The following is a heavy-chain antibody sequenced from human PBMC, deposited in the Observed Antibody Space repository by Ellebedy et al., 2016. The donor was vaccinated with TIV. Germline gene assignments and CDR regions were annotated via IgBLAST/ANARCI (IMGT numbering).Heavy chain of an antibody. CDR2: INSDGSRS. CDR1: GFTFSSNW. V-gene: IGHV3-74*01. CDR3: ARDGYGDYYFDY. D-gene: IGHD4-17*01. Sequence: PGGSLRLSCAASGFTFSSNWMHWVRQAPGKGLVWVSRINSDGSRSTYADSVKGRFTISRDKAKNTLYVQMNSLRAEDTAVYYCARDGYGDYYFDYWGQGTLVTVSS. J-gene: IGHJ4*02.